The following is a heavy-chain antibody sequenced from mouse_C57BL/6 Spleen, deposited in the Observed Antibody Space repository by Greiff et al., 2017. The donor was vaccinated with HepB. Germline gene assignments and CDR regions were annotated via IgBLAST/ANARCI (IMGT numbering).Heavy chain of an antibody. CDR2: IDPSDSYT. J-gene: IGHJ4*01. Sequence: VQLQQPGAELVRPGTSVKLSCKASGYTFTSYWLHWVKQRPGQGLEWIGVIDPSDSYTNYNQKFKGKATLTVDTSSSTAYMQLSSLTSEDSAVYYCARRDNPYYAMDYWGQGTSVTVSS. CDR1: GYTFTSYW. V-gene: IGHV1-59*01. D-gene: IGHD1-3*01. CDR3: ARRDNPYYAMDY.